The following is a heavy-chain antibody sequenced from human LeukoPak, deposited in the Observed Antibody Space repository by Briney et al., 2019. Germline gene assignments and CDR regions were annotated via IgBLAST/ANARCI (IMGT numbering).Heavy chain of an antibody. Sequence: PGGSLRLSCAASGFTFSSYSMNWVRQAPGKGLEWVSSISSSSSYIYYADSEKGRFTISRDNAKNSLYLQMNSLRAEDTAVYYCARVIAGKTPQDYWGQGTLVTVSS. CDR2: ISSSSSYI. CDR1: GFTFSSYS. J-gene: IGHJ4*02. CDR3: ARVIAGKTPQDY. D-gene: IGHD6-13*01. V-gene: IGHV3-21*01.